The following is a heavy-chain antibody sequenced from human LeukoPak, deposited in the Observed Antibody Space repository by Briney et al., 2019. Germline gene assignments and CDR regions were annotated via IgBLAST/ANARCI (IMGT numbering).Heavy chain of an antibody. CDR1: GGSISSSSYY. J-gene: IGHJ5*02. CDR3: PRRPPVAGWFDP. D-gene: IGHD4-23*01. Sequence: PSETLSLTCAVSGGSISSSSYYWGWSRQPPGKGPDWIGSIYYSGTTYYNPSLKSRVTISVDTSKNPFSLKVSSVTAADTAVYYCPRRPPVAGWFDPWGQGILVTVSS. CDR2: IYYSGTT. V-gene: IGHV4-39*01.